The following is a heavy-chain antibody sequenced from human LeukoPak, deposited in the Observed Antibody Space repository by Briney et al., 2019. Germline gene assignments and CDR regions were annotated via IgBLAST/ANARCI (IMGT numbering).Heavy chain of an antibody. J-gene: IGHJ4*02. CDR2: ISSRSTYR. CDR1: GFSFSMYD. D-gene: IGHD5-24*01. V-gene: IGHV3-21*06. Sequence: GGSLSLSCEASGFSFSMYDMTWVRQAPGKGLEYVSSISSRSTYRFSADSVRGRFTIPRDDAKNLLFLHMNSLRGDDTAVYYCARLGPGRDVSNSFDLWGQGTLVTVSS. CDR3: ARLGPGRDVSNSFDL.